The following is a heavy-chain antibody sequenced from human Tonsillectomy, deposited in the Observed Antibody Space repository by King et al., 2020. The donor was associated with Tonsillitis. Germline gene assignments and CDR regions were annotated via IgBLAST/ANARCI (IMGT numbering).Heavy chain of an antibody. CDR1: GFTFSSYG. Sequence: VQLVESGGGVVQPGRSLRLSCAASGFTFSSYGMHWVRQATGKGLEWVAVISYDGSNKYYADSVKGRFTISRDNSKNTLYLQMNSLRAEDTAVYYCAKPVDTAMAFDYWGQGTLVTVSS. CDR3: AKPVDTAMAFDY. D-gene: IGHD5-18*01. J-gene: IGHJ4*02. V-gene: IGHV3-30*18. CDR2: ISYDGSNK.